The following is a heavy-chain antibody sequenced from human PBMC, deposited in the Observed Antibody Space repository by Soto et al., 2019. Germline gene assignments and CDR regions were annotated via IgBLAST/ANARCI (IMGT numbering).Heavy chain of an antibody. CDR2: TYYRSKWYN. CDR3: ARAPRGYSDGRADYYYDGMDV. Sequence: PLLLRQSQTLSLTCAISGDSVSSNSAAWNWIRQSPSRGLEWLGRTYYRSKWYNDYAVSVKSRITINPDTSKNQFSLQLNSVTPEDTAVYYCARAPRGYSDGRADYYYDGMDVWGQGTSVTVSS. D-gene: IGHD5-18*01. CDR1: GDSVSSNSAA. J-gene: IGHJ6*02. V-gene: IGHV6-1*01.